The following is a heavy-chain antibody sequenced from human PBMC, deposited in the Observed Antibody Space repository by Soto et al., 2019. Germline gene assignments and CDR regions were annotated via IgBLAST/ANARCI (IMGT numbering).Heavy chain of an antibody. CDR1: GGTFSSYA. CDR2: IIPIFGTA. J-gene: IGHJ3*02. V-gene: IGHV1-69*13. CDR3: ERDPSRKGVPDAFDS. Sequence: SVKVSCKASGGTFSSYAISWVRQAPGQGIEWMGGIIPIFGTANYAQKFQGRVTITADESTSTAYMELSSLRSEDTAVYYCERDPSRKGVPDAFDSWGQGTMVTISS.